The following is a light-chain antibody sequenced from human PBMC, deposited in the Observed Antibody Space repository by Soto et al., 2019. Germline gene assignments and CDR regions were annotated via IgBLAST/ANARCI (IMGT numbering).Light chain of an antibody. CDR2: WAS. J-gene: IGKJ3*01. V-gene: IGKV4-1*01. CDR1: QSVLYSSNNKNY. Sequence: DIVMTQSPDSLAVSLGERATINCKSSQSVLYSSNNKNYLAWYQQKPGQPPKLLIYWASTRESGVPDRFSGSGSGTDFTLTISSLLAEDEAVYYCQQYYSTPFTFGPGTTVDIK. CDR3: QQYYSTPFT.